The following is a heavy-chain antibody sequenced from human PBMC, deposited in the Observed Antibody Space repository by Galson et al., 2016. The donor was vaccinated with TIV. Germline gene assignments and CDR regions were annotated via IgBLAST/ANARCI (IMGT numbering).Heavy chain of an antibody. D-gene: IGHD3-10*01. CDR1: GYSFTSYY. Sequence: QSGAEVKKPGESLKISCKGSGYSFTSYYIAWVRQMPGKGLEWMGILYPGDSHARYSPSFQGQVTISADKSIRTAYLQWSSLKASGTAIYYYGSGSYSGIRYYYYGMDVWGQGTTVTVSS. CDR2: LYPGDSHA. V-gene: IGHV5-51*01. J-gene: IGHJ6*02. CDR3: GSGSYSGIRYYYYGMDV.